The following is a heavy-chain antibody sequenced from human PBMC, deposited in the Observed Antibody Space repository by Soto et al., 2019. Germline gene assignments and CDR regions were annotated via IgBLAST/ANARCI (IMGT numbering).Heavy chain of an antibody. V-gene: IGHV4-59*01. Sequence: PSETLSLTCSVSGVSISSGYWTWIRQPPGKGLEWIGYIYYGGSINYNPSLKSRVIISVDTAKSQFSLKLSSVTAADTALYYCARTYGRNFDYWGQGTLVTVSS. CDR1: GVSISSGY. CDR3: ARTYGRNFDY. CDR2: IYYGGSI. J-gene: IGHJ4*02. D-gene: IGHD3-10*01.